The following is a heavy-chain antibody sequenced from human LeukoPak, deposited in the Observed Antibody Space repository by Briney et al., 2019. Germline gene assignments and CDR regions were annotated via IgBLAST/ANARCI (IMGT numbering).Heavy chain of an antibody. CDR2: INPNSGGT. V-gene: IGHV1-2*02. CDR3: ARKGIAAAGTADDAFDI. CDR1: GYTFTGYY. Sequence: ASVKVSCKASGYTFTGYYMHWVRQAPGQGLEWMGWINPNSGGTNYAQKFQGRVTMTRDTSITTAYMELSRLRSDDTAVYCCARKGIAAAGTADDAFDIWGQGTMVTVSS. D-gene: IGHD6-13*01. J-gene: IGHJ3*02.